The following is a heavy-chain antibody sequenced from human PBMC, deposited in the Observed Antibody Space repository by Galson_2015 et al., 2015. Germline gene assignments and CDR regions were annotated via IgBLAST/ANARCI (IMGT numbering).Heavy chain of an antibody. V-gene: IGHV3-48*01. D-gene: IGHD2-2*01. CDR1: GFTFSNYN. CDR3: ARYCITTSCYEGGNY. J-gene: IGHJ4*01. Sequence: SLRLSCAASGFTFSNYNMNWVRQAPGKGLEWISYISTSSSTIYYSDSVKGRFTVSRDNAKNSLYLQMGSLRAEDTAVYYCARYCITTSCYEGGNYWGHGALVTVSS. CDR2: ISTSSSTI.